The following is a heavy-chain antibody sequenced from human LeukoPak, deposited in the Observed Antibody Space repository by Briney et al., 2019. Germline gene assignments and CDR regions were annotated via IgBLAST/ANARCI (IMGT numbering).Heavy chain of an antibody. V-gene: IGHV3-7*01. CDR3: ARASEFMVGVAFDI. D-gene: IGHD1-26*01. CDR1: GFTFSSYE. Sequence: GGSLRLSCAASGFTFSSYEMNWVRQAPGKGLEWVANIKQDGSEKYYVDSVKGRFTISRDNAKNSLYLQMNSLRAEDTAVYYCARASEFMVGVAFDIWGQGTMVTVSS. CDR2: IKQDGSEK. J-gene: IGHJ3*02.